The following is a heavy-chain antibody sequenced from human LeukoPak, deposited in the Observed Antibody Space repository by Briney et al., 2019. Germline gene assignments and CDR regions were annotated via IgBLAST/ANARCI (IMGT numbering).Heavy chain of an antibody. D-gene: IGHD2-15*01. V-gene: IGHV3-30-3*01. CDR3: ARVVAAGTRAFDI. CDR2: ISSDGSNK. CDR1: GVTFRSYA. J-gene: IGHJ3*02. Sequence: GGSLRLSCAASGVTFRSYAIHWVRQAPGQGPEWVTYISSDGSNKYYADSVQGRFTISRDNSKNTVYLQMDSLRAEDTAVYYCARVVAAGTRAFDIWGQGTMVTVSS.